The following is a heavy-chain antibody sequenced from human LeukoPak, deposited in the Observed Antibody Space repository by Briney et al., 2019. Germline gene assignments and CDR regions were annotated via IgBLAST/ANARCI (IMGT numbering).Heavy chain of an antibody. J-gene: IGHJ6*02. Sequence: SETLSLTCTVSGGSISSSSYYWGWIRQPPGKGLEWIGSIYYSGSTYYNPSLKSRVTISVDTSKNQFSLKLSSVTAADTAVYYCARVPAYCGGDCYSLYYYGMDVRGQGTTVTVSS. CDR1: GGSISSSSYY. CDR2: IYYSGST. V-gene: IGHV4-39*07. CDR3: ARVPAYCGGDCYSLYYYGMDV. D-gene: IGHD2-21*02.